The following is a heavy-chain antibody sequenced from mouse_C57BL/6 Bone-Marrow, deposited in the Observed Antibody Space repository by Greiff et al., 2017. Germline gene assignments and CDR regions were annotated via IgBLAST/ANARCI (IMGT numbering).Heavy chain of an antibody. CDR1: GYTFTNYW. J-gene: IGHJ1*03. CDR2: IYPGGGYT. Sequence: QVQLQQSGAELVRPGTSVKMSCKASGYTFTNYWIGWAKQRPGHGLEWIGDIYPGGGYTNYNEKFKGKATLTADKSSSTAYMQCSSLTSEDSAIYYGARQVFDWYFDVWGTGTTVTVSS. CDR3: ARQVFDWYFDV. V-gene: IGHV1-63*01.